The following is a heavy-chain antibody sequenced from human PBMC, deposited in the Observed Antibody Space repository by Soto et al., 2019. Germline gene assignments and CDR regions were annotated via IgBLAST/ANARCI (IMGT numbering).Heavy chain of an antibody. D-gene: IGHD6-13*01. CDR1: GFTFSSYG. J-gene: IGHJ5*02. V-gene: IGHV3-23*01. Sequence: PGGSLRLSCAASGFTFSSYGMSWVRQAPGKGLEWVSGISGSGGSTYYADSAKGRFTISRDNSKNTLYVQMNSLRVEDTAVYYCAKHSGIAAGGTANWFDPWGQGTLVTVSS. CDR3: AKHSGIAAGGTANWFDP. CDR2: ISGSGGST.